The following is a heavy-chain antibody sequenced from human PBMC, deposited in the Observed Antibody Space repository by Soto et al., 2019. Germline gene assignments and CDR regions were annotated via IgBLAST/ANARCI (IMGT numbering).Heavy chain of an antibody. CDR2: IYSGGST. CDR3: ARDRVESGYPEYFQH. Sequence: PGGSLRLSCATSGFSFTNAWMSWVRQAPGKGLEWVSVIYSGGSTYYADSVKGRFTISRDNSKNTLYLQMNSLRAEDTAVYYCARDRVESGYPEYFQHWGQGTLVTVSS. J-gene: IGHJ1*01. CDR1: GFSFTNAW. D-gene: IGHD3-22*01. V-gene: IGHV3-53*01.